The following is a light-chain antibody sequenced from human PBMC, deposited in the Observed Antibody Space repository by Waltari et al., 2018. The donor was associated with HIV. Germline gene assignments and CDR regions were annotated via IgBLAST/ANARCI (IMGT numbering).Light chain of an antibody. Sequence: QSALPQPAYVSGSPGQSITISCTGTSSDAGGYNHVSWYQQHPGNAPKLILYVDGNRPSGVSTRFSGSKSGNTASLTISGLQAEDEADYYCSSYTSSSTQVFGTGTKVTVL. J-gene: IGLJ1*01. V-gene: IGLV2-14*03. CDR1: SSDAGGYNH. CDR3: SSYTSSSTQV. CDR2: VDG.